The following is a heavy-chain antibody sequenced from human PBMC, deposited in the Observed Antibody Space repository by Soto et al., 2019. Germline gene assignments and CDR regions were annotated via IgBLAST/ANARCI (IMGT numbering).Heavy chain of an antibody. V-gene: IGHV2-70*11. CDR3: ARVWWFGEKEYFQN. CDR1: GFSLSTDGMC. CDR2: IDWNGDK. D-gene: IGHD2-21*01. J-gene: IGHJ1*01. Sequence: ESGPTLVNPTQTLTLTCTISGFSLSTDGMCVSWIRQPPGKALEWLARIDWNGDKYYSTSLKTRLTISKDTSKNQAVLTMTKLDPADTATYYCARVWWFGEKEYFQNWGQGTLVTVSS.